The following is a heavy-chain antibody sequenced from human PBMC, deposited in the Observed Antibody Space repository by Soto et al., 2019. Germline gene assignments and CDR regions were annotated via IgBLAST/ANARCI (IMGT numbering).Heavy chain of an antibody. CDR1: GFIFSSYG. CDR2: ISYDGSKK. Sequence: QVQLVESGGGVVQPGRSLRLSCAASGFIFSSYGMHWVRQAPGKGLEWVAVISYDGSKKYYVDSVKGRFTISRDNYKNTMYLQMNSLIAEDTAVYYCVKDLGYYDSSGSMEGGAVDIWGQGTRVTVSS. CDR3: VKDLGYYDSSGSMEGGAVDI. V-gene: IGHV3-30*18. J-gene: IGHJ3*02. D-gene: IGHD3-22*01.